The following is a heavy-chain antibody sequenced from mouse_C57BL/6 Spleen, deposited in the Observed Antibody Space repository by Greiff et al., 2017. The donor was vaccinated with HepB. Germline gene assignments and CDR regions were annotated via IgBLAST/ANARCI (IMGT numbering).Heavy chain of an antibody. Sequence: QVQLKESGAELVKPGASVKISCKASGYAFSSYWMNWVKQRPGKGLEWIGQIYPGDGDTNYNGKFKGKATLTADKSSSTAYMQLSSLTSEDSAVYFCARIPTLDDGYYEYFDVWGTGTTVTVSS. CDR2: IYPGDGDT. J-gene: IGHJ1*03. CDR3: ARIPTLDDGYYEYFDV. CDR1: GYAFSSYW. D-gene: IGHD2-3*01. V-gene: IGHV1-80*01.